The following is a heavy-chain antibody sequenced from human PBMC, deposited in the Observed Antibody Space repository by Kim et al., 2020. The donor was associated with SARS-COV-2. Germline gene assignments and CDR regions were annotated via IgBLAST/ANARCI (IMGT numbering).Heavy chain of an antibody. CDR1: EFSFSNYA. CDR2: INYRGNAT. V-gene: IGHV3-23*05. Sequence: GGSLRLSCAASEFSFSNYAMSWVRQFPGMGLEWVASINYRGNATYYADSVNGRFTISRDNTKNRLFLQMTSLSADDTANYYGARDQGPNFGGGIGDFGGR. CDR3: ARDQGPNFGGGIGDF. D-gene: IGHD3-16*01. J-gene: IGHJ2*01.